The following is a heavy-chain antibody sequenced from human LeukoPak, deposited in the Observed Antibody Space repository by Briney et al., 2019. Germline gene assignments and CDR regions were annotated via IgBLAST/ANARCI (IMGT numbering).Heavy chain of an antibody. Sequence: GGSLRLSRAASGFTFSSYSMNWVRQAPGKGLEWVSSISSSSSYIYYADSVKGRFTISRDNAKNSLYLQMNSLRAEDTAVYYCARGELIAARPAWYFDLWGRGTLVTVSS. J-gene: IGHJ2*01. D-gene: IGHD6-6*01. V-gene: IGHV3-21*01. CDR1: GFTFSSYS. CDR3: ARGELIAARPAWYFDL. CDR2: ISSSSSYI.